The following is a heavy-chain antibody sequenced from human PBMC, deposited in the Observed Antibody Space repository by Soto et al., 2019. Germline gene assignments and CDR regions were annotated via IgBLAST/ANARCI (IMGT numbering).Heavy chain of an antibody. V-gene: IGHV3-53*02. D-gene: IGHD2-21*01. J-gene: IGHJ4*02. CDR3: ARKTDSGGDGGF. CDR2: IYSVGTA. Sequence: EVRLVETGGGLIQPGGSLRLSCAVSGFSVSDNYMYWVRQAPGKGLEWVSLIYSVGTARYADPVRGRFTISRDKSKNTLYLQMNSLREEDTAVYHCARKTDSGGDGGFWGQGTLVTVSS. CDR1: GFSVSDNY.